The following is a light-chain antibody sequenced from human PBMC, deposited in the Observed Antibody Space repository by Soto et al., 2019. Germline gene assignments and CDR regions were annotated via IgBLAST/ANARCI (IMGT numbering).Light chain of an antibody. CDR3: QQYYSTLLT. V-gene: IGKV4-1*01. CDR1: QIVLYSSNNKNY. Sequence: DIVMTQSPDSLAVSLGERATINCKSSQIVLYSSNNKNYLAWYQQKPGQPPKLLIYWASTRESGVPDRFSGSGSGTEFTLTISSLQAEDVAVYYCQQYYSTLLTFGGGTKVEIK. J-gene: IGKJ4*01. CDR2: WAS.